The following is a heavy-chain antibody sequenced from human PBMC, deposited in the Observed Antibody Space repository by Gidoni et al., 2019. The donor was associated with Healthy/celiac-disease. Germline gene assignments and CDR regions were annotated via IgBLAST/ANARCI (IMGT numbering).Heavy chain of an antibody. V-gene: IGHV4-31*03. CDR1: GGSISSGGYY. J-gene: IGHJ6*02. Sequence: QVQLQESGPGLVKPSQTLSLTCTVSGGSISSGGYYWSWIRQHPGKGLEWIGYIYYSWSTYYNPSLKSRVTISVDTSKNQFSLKLSSVTAADTAVYYCARGDYDFWSGYREPTYAMDVWGQGTTVTVSS. CDR2: IYYSWST. D-gene: IGHD3-3*01. CDR3: ARGDYDFWSGYREPTYAMDV.